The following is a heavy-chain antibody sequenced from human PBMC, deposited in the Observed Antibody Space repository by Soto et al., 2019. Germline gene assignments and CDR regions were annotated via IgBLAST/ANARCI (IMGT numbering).Heavy chain of an antibody. D-gene: IGHD3-3*01. Sequence: LRLACAASGFTFSSYAMSWVRQAPGKGLEWVSAISGSGGSTYYADSVKGRFTISRDNSKNTLYLQMNSLRAEDTAVYYCAKAPDTILRNYFDYWGQGTLVTVSS. V-gene: IGHV3-23*01. J-gene: IGHJ4*02. CDR1: GFTFSSYA. CDR3: AKAPDTILRNYFDY. CDR2: ISGSGGST.